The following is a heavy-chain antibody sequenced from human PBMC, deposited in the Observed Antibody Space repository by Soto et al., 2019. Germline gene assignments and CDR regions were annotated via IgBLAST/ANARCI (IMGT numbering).Heavy chain of an antibody. CDR1: GFTFSGSA. D-gene: IGHD6-6*01. CDR2: IRSKANSYAT. Sequence: GGSLRLSCAASGFTFSGSAMHWVRQASGKELEWVGRIRSKANSYATAYAASVKGRFTISRDDSKNTAYLQMNSLKTEDTAVYYCTRLSLSGRVGSSSLDVWGKGTTVTVSS. CDR3: TRLSLSGRVGSSSLDV. V-gene: IGHV3-73*01. J-gene: IGHJ6*04.